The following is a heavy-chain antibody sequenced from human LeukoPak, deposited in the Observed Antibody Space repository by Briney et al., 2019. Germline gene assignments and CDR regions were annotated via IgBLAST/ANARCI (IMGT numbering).Heavy chain of an antibody. CDR2: ISTSSTIV. CDR3: ARADWDTAMIDY. J-gene: IGHJ4*02. V-gene: IGHV3-48*04. D-gene: IGHD5-18*01. Sequence: GGSLRLSCAASGFTFSSHNMNWVRQAPGKGLEWVSYISTSSTIVYYAESVKGRFTISRDNAKNSLYLQMNSLRAEDTAVYYCARADWDTAMIDYWGQGTLVTVSS. CDR1: GFTFSSHN.